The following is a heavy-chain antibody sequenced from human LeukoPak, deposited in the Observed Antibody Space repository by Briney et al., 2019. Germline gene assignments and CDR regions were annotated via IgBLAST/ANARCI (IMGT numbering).Heavy chain of an antibody. CDR1: GYTFTNYY. D-gene: IGHD6-6*01. CDR2: INPGGGST. V-gene: IGHV1-46*01. CDR3: ARDIAPRPGPEYYFDS. Sequence: GASVTVSCTASGYTFTNYYLHWLRQAPGQGLEWMGIINPGGGSTNYAQNFQGRVSMTTDMSTTTVYMELSHLRSEDTALYYCARDIAPRPGPEYYFDSWGQGTLVTVSS. J-gene: IGHJ4*02.